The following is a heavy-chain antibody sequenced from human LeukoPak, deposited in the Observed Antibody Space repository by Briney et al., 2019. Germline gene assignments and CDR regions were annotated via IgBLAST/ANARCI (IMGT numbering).Heavy chain of an antibody. CDR2: IYYSGST. D-gene: IGHD6-19*01. J-gene: IGHJ4*02. CDR1: GGSISSYY. CDR3: ARTHVNSGWWVFDY. Sequence: SETLSLTCTVSGGSISSYYWSGIRQPPGKGLEWIGYIYYSGSTNYNPSLKSRVTISVDTSKNQLSLRLSSVTAADTAVYYCARTHVNSGWWVFDYWGQGTLVTVSS. V-gene: IGHV4-59*08.